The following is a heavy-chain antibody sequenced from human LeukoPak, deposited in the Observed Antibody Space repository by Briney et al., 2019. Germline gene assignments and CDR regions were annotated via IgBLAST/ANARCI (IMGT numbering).Heavy chain of an antibody. CDR1: GFMFSSYW. CDR2: INSDGSST. CDR3: ARGPGAFDI. D-gene: IGHD2-2*01. Sequence: GGSLRLSCVASGFMFSSYWMNWVRQAPGKGLVWVSRINSDGSSTSYADSVKGRFTISRDNAKNTLFLQMNSLRAEDTAVYYCARGPGAFDIWGQGTMVSVSS. V-gene: IGHV3-74*01. J-gene: IGHJ3*02.